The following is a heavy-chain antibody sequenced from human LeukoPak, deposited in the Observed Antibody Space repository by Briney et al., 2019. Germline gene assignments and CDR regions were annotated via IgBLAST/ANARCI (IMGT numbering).Heavy chain of an antibody. V-gene: IGHV4-34*01. CDR3: ARGGEWWLRRPVDY. Sequence: PSETLSLTCAVYGGSFSGYYWSWIRQPPGKGLEWIGEISHSGSTNYNPSLKSRVTISVDTSKNQFSLKLSSVTAADTAVYYCARGGEWWLRRPVDYWGQGTLVTVSS. CDR1: GGSFSGYY. D-gene: IGHD5-12*01. CDR2: ISHSGST. J-gene: IGHJ4*02.